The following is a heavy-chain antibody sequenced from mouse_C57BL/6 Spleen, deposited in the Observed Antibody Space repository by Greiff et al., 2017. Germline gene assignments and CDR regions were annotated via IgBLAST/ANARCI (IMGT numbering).Heavy chain of an antibody. Sequence: EVQGVESGGGLVQPGGSLSLSCAASGFTFTDYYMSWVRQPPGKALEWLGFIRNKANGYTTEYSASVKGRFTISRDNSQSILYLQMNALRAEDSATYYCARSPTTVVAPYAMDYWGQGTSVTVSS. V-gene: IGHV7-3*01. D-gene: IGHD1-1*01. J-gene: IGHJ4*01. CDR3: ARSPTTVVAPYAMDY. CDR2: IRNKANGYTT. CDR1: GFTFTDYY.